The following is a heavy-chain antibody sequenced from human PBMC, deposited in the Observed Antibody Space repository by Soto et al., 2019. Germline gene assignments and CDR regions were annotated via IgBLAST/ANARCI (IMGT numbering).Heavy chain of an antibody. V-gene: IGHV3-30*03. J-gene: IGHJ5*01. Sequence: GSLRLSCAASGFTFSNAWMNWVRQAPGKGLEWVAVIASDGKDKRYADSAKGRFTISRDNSKNTVYLQMNSLRGEDTAGYYCAANWNENWFDSWGQGTLVTVS. CDR3: AANWNENWFDS. CDR1: GFTFSNAW. D-gene: IGHD1-1*01. CDR2: IASDGKDK.